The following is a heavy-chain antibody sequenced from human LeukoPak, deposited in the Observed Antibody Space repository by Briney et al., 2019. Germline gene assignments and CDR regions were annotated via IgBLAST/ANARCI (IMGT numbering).Heavy chain of an antibody. Sequence: GGSLRLSCAASGFTFSSYGMHWVRQAPGKGLEWVAVIWHDGSNKYYGDSVKGRYTISRENSRNTLYLEMNSLRVEDTAVYYCVKEKEVAGTVEANRIDSWGQGTQVIVSS. J-gene: IGHJ5*01. D-gene: IGHD6-19*01. V-gene: IGHV3-33*03. CDR1: GFTFSSYG. CDR3: VKEKEVAGTVEANRIDS. CDR2: IWHDGSNK.